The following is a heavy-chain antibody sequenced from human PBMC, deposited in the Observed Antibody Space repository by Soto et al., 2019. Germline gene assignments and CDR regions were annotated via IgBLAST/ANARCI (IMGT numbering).Heavy chain of an antibody. D-gene: IGHD3-22*01. J-gene: IGHJ1*01. V-gene: IGHV3-49*04. CDR3: TRDRSLHYYDSSGYYNEGYFQH. Sequence: GGSLRLSCTASGFTFGDYAMSWVRQAPGKGLEWVGFIRSKACGGTTEYAASVKGRFTISRDDSKSIAYLQMNSLKTEDTAVYYCTRDRSLHYYDSSGYYNEGYFQHWGQGTLVTVSS. CDR2: IRSKACGGTT. CDR1: GFTFGDYA.